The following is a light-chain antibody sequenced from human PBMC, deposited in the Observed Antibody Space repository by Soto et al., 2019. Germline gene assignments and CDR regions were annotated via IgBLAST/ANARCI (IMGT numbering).Light chain of an antibody. V-gene: IGLV3-9*01. CDR1: NIGSKN. CDR3: QVWDSSTYG. J-gene: IGLJ1*01. CDR2: RDS. Sequence: YELAQPLSVSDALGQTARITCGGNNIGSKNVHWYQQKPGQAPVLVIYRDSNRPSGIPERFSGSNSGNTATLTISRAQAGDEADYYCQVWDSSTYGFGTGTKVTVL.